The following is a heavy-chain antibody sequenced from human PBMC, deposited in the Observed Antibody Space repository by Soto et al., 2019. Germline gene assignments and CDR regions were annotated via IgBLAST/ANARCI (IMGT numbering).Heavy chain of an antibody. J-gene: IGHJ4*02. CDR1: GGSISSYY. D-gene: IGHD3-10*01. CDR3: ARLWFGELSYFDY. CDR2: IYYSGST. Sequence: SSETLSLTCTVSGGSISSYYWSWIRQPPGKGLEWIGYIYYSGSTNYNPSLKSPVTISVDTSKNQFSLKLSSVTAADTAVYYCARLWFGELSYFDYWGQGTLVTVSS. V-gene: IGHV4-59*08.